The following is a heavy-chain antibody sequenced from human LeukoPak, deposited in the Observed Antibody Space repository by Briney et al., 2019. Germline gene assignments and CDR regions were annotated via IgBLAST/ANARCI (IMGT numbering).Heavy chain of an antibody. J-gene: IGHJ4*02. D-gene: IGHD3-3*01. V-gene: IGHV3-7*01. CDR1: GFTSSHYW. Sequence: GGSLRLSCEASGFTSSHYWINWVRQAPGKGLEWVAIIKQDGGEKYYVDSEKGRFTISRDNVKNLFYLEMNRLRVEDTAVYYCARDGFWSGYTLVFDYWGQGTLVTVSS. CDR2: IKQDGGEK. CDR3: ARDGFWSGYTLVFDY.